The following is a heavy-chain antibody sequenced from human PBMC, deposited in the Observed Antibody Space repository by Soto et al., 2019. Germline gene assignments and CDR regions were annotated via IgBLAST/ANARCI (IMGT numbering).Heavy chain of an antibody. CDR1: GFSVTNYG. V-gene: IGHV3-30*18. Sequence: QVQLVESGGGVVQPGRSLRLSCAASGFSVTNYGMHWVRQAPGKGLEWEAVISFDGSNKFYADSVKGRFTISRDNSKNTLYLQMNSLRAEDTAVYYCAKDMYRIAEYYFHYWGQGTLVTVSS. CDR3: AKDMYRIAEYYFHY. D-gene: IGHD6-13*01. J-gene: IGHJ4*02. CDR2: ISFDGSNK.